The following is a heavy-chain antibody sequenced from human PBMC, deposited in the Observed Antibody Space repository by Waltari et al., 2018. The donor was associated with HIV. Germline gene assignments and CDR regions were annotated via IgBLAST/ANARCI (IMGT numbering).Heavy chain of an antibody. Sequence: QVQLVQSGAEVKKPGASVKVSCKVSGYTLTELSMHWVRQAPGKGLEWMGGFDPEDGKTMYEQKFQGRGTMTEDTSTDTAYRELSSLRSEDTAVYYCATDLSSGSDSSYWVQGTLVTVSS. V-gene: IGHV1-24*01. CDR1: GYTLTELS. CDR2: FDPEDGKT. J-gene: IGHJ4*02. D-gene: IGHD1-26*01. CDR3: ATDLSSGSDSSY.